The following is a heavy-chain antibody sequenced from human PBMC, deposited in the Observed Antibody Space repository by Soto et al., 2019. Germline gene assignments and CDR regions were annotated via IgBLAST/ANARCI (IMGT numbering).Heavy chain of an antibody. V-gene: IGHV4-61*01. Sequence: SETLSLTCTVSGGSVSSGSYYWSWIRQPQGKGLEWIGYIYYCGSTNYNPSLKSRVTISVDTSKNQFSLKLSSVTAADTAVYYCARDYCSSTSCYIYAFDIWGQGTMVTVSS. CDR3: ARDYCSSTSCYIYAFDI. CDR1: GGSVSSGSYY. D-gene: IGHD2-2*02. J-gene: IGHJ3*02. CDR2: IYYCGST.